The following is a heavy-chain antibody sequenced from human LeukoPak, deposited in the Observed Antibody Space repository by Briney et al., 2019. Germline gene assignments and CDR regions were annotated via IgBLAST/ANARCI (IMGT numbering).Heavy chain of an antibody. V-gene: IGHV4-34*01. D-gene: IGHD5-24*01. CDR2: INHSGST. J-gene: IGHJ4*02. Sequence: PSETLSLTCAVYGGSFSGYYWSWIRQPPGKGLEWIGEINHSGSTNYNPSLKSRVTISVDTSKNQFSLKLSSVTAADTAVYYCARGGGDGYNPWGQGTLVTVSS. CDR3: ARGGGDGYNP. CDR1: GGSFSGYY.